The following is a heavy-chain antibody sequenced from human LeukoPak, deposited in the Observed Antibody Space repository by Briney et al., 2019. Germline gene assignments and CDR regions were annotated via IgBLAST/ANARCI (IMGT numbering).Heavy chain of an antibody. J-gene: IGHJ5*02. CDR1: GYTLSELS. CDR2: FDPEDGET. D-gene: IGHD3-10*01. V-gene: IGHV1-24*01. Sequence: ASVKVSCKVSGYTLSELSMHWVRQAPGKGLEWMGGFDPEDGETIYAQKFQGRVTMTRDTSISTAYMELSRLRSDDTAVYYCARSEVRGTSWFDPWGQGTLVTVSS. CDR3: ARSEVRGTSWFDP.